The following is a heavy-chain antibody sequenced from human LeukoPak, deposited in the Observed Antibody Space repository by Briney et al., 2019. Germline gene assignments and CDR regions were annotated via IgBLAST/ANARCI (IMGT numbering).Heavy chain of an antibody. Sequence: GGSLRLSCAASGFTFDDYAMHWVRQAPGKGLEWVSGISWNSGNIGYADSVKGRFTISRDNSKNTLYLQMNSLRAEDTAVYYCAKERYYDSSSDYWGQGTLVTVSS. CDR3: AKERYYDSSSDY. D-gene: IGHD3-22*01. J-gene: IGHJ4*02. CDR1: GFTFDDYA. CDR2: ISWNSGNI. V-gene: IGHV3-9*01.